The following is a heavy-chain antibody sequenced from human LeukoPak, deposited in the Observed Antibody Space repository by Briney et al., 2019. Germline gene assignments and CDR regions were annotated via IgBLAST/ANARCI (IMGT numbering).Heavy chain of an antibody. V-gene: IGHV1-24*01. D-gene: IGHD6-13*01. Sequence: ASVKVSCKVSGYTLTELSMHWVRQSPGKGLEWMGGFDTEDGETIYAQKFQGRVTMTEDTSTDTAYMELSSLRAEDTAVYCCATPCIAAAGDDAFDIWGQGTMVTVSS. CDR3: ATPCIAAAGDDAFDI. CDR2: FDTEDGET. CDR1: GYTLTELS. J-gene: IGHJ3*02.